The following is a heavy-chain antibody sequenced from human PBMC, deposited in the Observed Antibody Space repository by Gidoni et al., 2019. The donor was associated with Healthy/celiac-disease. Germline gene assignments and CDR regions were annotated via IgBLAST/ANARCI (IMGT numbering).Heavy chain of an antibody. V-gene: IGHV4-59*01. CDR2: IYYSGST. D-gene: IGHD6-19*01. J-gene: IGHJ4*02. CDR3: ARVGEGLVGGTFDY. Sequence: QVQLQESGPGLVKPSETLSLTCTVAGGSISSYYWSWIRQPPGKGLEWIGYIYYSGSTNYNPSLKSRVTISVDTSKNQFSLKLSSVTAADTAVFYCARVGEGLVGGTFDYWGQGTLVTVSS. CDR1: GGSISSYY.